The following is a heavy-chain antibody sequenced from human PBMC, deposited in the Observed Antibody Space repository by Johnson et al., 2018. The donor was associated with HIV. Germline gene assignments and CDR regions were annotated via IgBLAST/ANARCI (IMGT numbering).Heavy chain of an antibody. CDR3: AKDIGSGSGSYNAFDI. J-gene: IGHJ3*02. D-gene: IGHD3-10*01. CDR1: GFTFSNYG. V-gene: IGHV3-30*18. Sequence: QVQLVESGGGVVQPGRSLRLSCAASGFTFSNYGMHWVRQAPGKGLEWVAVISYDGSNKYYADSVKGRFTISRDNSKNTLYLQMNSLRVEDTALYYCAKDIGSGSGSYNAFDIWGQGTMVTVSS. CDR2: ISYDGSNK.